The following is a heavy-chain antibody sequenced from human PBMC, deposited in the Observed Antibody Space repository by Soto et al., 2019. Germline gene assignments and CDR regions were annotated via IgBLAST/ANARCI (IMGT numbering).Heavy chain of an antibody. Sequence: GGSLRLSCAASGFTFSNAWMNWVRQAPGKGLEWVGRIKSKTDGGTTDYAAPVKGRFTISRDDSKNTLYLQMNSLKTEDTAVYYCTTESSSWYGRLYYYYYGMDVWGQGTTVTVSS. D-gene: IGHD6-13*01. CDR2: IKSKTDGGTT. V-gene: IGHV3-15*07. CDR3: TTESSSWYGRLYYYYYGMDV. CDR1: GFTFSNAW. J-gene: IGHJ6*02.